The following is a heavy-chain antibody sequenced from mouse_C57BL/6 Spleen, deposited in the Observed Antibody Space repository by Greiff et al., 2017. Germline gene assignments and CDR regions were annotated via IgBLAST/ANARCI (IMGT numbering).Heavy chain of an antibody. D-gene: IGHD2-3*01. J-gene: IGHJ4*01. CDR3: ARIYDGYYHYAMDY. CDR2: INPNNGGT. Sequence: EVQLQQSGPELVKPGASVKIPCKASGYTFTDYNMDWVKQSHGKSLEWIGDINPNNGGTIYNQKFKGKATLTVDKSSSTAYMELRSLTSEDTAVYYCARIYDGYYHYAMDYWGQGTSVTVSS. CDR1: GYTFTDYN. V-gene: IGHV1-18*01.